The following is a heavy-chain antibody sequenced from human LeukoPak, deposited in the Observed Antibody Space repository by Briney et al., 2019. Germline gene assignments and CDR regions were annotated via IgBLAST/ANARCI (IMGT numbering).Heavy chain of an antibody. J-gene: IGHJ4*02. Sequence: GGSLRLSCTASGFTFGDYAMSWVRQAPGKGLEWVSSISSSSYIYYADSVKGRFTISRDNAKNSLYLQMNSLRAEDTAVYYCARDMSDFWSGYWYWGQGTLVTVSS. CDR1: GFTFGDYA. D-gene: IGHD3-3*01. CDR3: ARDMSDFWSGYWY. V-gene: IGHV3-69-1*01. CDR2: ISSSSYI.